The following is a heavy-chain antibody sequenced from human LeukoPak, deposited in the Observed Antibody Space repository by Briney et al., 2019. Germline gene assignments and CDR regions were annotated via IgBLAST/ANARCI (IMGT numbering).Heavy chain of an antibody. CDR2: ISSDGSKK. J-gene: IGHJ6*02. CDR3: ARDLSYFSFDD. V-gene: IGHV3-33*01. CDR1: GFTFSSHG. Sequence: GGSLRLSCAASGFTFSSHGMNWVRQAPGKGLEWVAGISSDGSKKYYVDAVKGRFTISRDNSKNTLYLQMNSLRVEDTAMYYCARDLSYFSFDDWGQGTTVTVSS. D-gene: IGHD2-21*01.